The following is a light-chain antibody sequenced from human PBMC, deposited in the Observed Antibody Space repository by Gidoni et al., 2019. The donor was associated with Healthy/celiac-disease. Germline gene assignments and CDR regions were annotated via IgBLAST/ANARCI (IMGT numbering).Light chain of an antibody. CDR2: DAS. CDR3: QQRSNWRT. V-gene: IGKV3-11*01. CDR1: HSVSSY. J-gene: IGKJ1*01. Sequence: EIVLTQSPATLSLSPGERATLSCRASHSVSSYLDWYQQKPGQAPRLLIYDASNRATGIPARFSGSGSGTDFTLTISSLEPEDFAVYYCQQRSNWRTFGQGTKVEIK.